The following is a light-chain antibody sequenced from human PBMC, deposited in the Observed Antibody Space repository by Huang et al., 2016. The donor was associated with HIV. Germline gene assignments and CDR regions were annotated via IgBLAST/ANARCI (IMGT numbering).Light chain of an antibody. J-gene: IGKJ2*01. V-gene: IGKV3-20*01. CDR3: QQYGSSYT. Sequence: EIVLTQSPGTLSLSPGERATLSCRASQSVSSRYLAWYRQRPGQAPRFVIYGTSNRATGIPDRVSGSGSGTDFTLTISRLEPEDYAVYYCQQYGSSYTFGQGTKLEIK. CDR2: GTS. CDR1: QSVSSRY.